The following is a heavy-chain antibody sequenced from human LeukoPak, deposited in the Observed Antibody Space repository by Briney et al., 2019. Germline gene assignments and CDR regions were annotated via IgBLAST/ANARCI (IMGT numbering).Heavy chain of an antibody. V-gene: IGHV4-4*02. CDR2: IYHSGST. J-gene: IGHJ4*02. CDR3: ARALSSSWYYFDY. CDR1: GDSISSSNW. Sequence: SGTLSLTCAVSGDSISSSNWWSWVRPPPGKGLEWIGEIYHSGSTNYNPSLKSRVTISVDKSKNQFSLKLSSVTAADTAVYYCARALSSSWYYFDYWGQGTLVTVSS. D-gene: IGHD6-13*01.